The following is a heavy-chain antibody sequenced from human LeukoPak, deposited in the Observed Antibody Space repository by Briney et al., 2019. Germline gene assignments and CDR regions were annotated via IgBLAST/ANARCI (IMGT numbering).Heavy chain of an antibody. CDR3: ARRNAMDV. J-gene: IGHJ6*02. CDR1: GFTFSSYA. Sequence: PGGSLRLSCAASGFTFSSYAMSWVRQVPGKGLEWVSLITGSTGSTYYVDSVRGRFTISRDPSKNILFLQMNSLRAEDTAVYYCARRNAMDVWGQGTTVIVFS. CDR2: ITGSTGST. V-gene: IGHV3-23*01.